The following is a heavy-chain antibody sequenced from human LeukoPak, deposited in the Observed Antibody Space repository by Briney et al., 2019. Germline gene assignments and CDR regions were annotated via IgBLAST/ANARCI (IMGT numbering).Heavy chain of an antibody. J-gene: IGHJ6*02. CDR1: GFTFSSCE. CDR2: ISSSGSTI. D-gene: IGHD2-15*01. V-gene: IGHV3-48*03. CDR3: ARCSGGSCYSYYYYYGMDV. Sequence: GGSLRLSCAASGFTFSSCEMNWVRQAPGKGLEWVSYISSSGSTIYYADSVKGRFTISRDNARNSLYLQMNSLRAEDTAVYYCARCSGGSCYSYYYYYGMDVWGQGTTVTVSS.